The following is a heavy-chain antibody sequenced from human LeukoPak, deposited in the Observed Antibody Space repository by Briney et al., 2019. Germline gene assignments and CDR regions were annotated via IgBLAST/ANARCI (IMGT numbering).Heavy chain of an antibody. J-gene: IGHJ6*03. CDR2: ISSSSSYI. V-gene: IGHV3-21*01. D-gene: IGHD2-15*01. CDR3: ARVMVVAVYYYYYMDV. CDR1: GFTFSSYS. Sequence: GGSLRLSCAASGFTFSSYSMNWVRQAPGKGLEWVSSISSSSSYIYYADSVKGRFTISRDNAKNSLYLQMNSLRAEDTAVYYCARVMVVAVYYYYYMDVWGKGTRSPSP.